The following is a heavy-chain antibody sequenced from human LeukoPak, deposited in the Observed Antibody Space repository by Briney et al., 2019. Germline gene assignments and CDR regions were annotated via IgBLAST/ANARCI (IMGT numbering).Heavy chain of an antibody. CDR2: IYTSGST. J-gene: IGHJ6*03. CDR3: ARGSYGSGSLASYYYYYYMDV. V-gene: IGHV4-61*02. D-gene: IGHD3-10*01. CDR1: GGSISSGSYY. Sequence: SQTLSLTCTVSGGSISSGSYYWSWIRQPAGKELEWIGRIYTSGSTNYNPSLKSRVTISVDTSKNQFSLKLSSVTAADTAVYYCARGSYGSGSLASYYYYYYMDVWGKGTTVTVSS.